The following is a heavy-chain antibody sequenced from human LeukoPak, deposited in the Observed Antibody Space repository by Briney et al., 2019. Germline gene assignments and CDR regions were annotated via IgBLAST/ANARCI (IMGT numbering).Heavy chain of an antibody. CDR3: ARVGVVFDY. Sequence: SETLSLTCTVAGGSISSYYWSWIRQPAGDGLEWIVHIYYSGSTNYNPSLKSRVTISVDTSKNQCSLKLSSVTAADTAVYYCARVGVVFDYWGQGTLVTVSS. CDR1: GGSISSYY. CDR2: IYYSGST. V-gene: IGHV4-59*01. D-gene: IGHD3-3*01. J-gene: IGHJ4*02.